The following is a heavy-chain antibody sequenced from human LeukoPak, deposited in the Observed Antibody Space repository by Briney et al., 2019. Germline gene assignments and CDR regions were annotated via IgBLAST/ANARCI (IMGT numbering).Heavy chain of an antibody. CDR3: ARVPRSFWSGYYS. V-gene: IGHV4-61*02. D-gene: IGHD3-3*01. CDR2: IYTSGST. CDR1: GGSISSGSYY. J-gene: IGHJ4*02. Sequence: SQTLSLTCTVSGGSISSGSYYWSWIRQPAGKGLEWIGRIYTSGSTNYNPSLKSRVTISVDTSKNQFSLKLGSVTAADTAVYYCARVPRSFWSGYYSWGQGTLVTVSS.